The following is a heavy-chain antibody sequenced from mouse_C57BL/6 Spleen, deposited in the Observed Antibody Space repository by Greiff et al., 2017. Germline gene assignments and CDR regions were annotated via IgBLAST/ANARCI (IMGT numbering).Heavy chain of an antibody. CDR2: ISSGSSTI. CDR3: ARGGYYVDYAMDY. D-gene: IGHD2-3*01. CDR1: GFTFSDYG. V-gene: IGHV5-17*01. Sequence: DVMLVESGGGLVKPGGSLKLSCAASGFTFSDYGMHWVRQAPEKGLEWVAYISSGSSTIYYADTVKGRFTISRDNAKNTLFLKMTSLRSEDTAMYYCARGGYYVDYAMDYWGQGTSVTVSS. J-gene: IGHJ4*01.